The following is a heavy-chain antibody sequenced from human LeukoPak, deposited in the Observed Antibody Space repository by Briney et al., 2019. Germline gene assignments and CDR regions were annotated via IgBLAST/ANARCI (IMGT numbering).Heavy chain of an antibody. CDR3: AGERSGSYSTFDY. CDR1: GYTFTSYG. Sequence: ASVKVSCKASGYTFTSYGISWVRQAPGQGLEWMGWISTYNGNTKYQENFQGRVTMTIDTSTSTAYMELSRLRSDDTAVYYCAGERSGSYSTFDYWGQGTLVTVSS. D-gene: IGHD1-26*01. J-gene: IGHJ4*02. V-gene: IGHV1-18*01. CDR2: ISTYNGNT.